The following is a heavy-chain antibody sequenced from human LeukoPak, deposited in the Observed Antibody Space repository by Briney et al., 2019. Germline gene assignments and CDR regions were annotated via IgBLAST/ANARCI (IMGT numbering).Heavy chain of an antibody. J-gene: IGHJ3*01. V-gene: IGHV4-4*02. CDR3: ARHQWVPAFV. CDR1: GYSISSGYW. D-gene: IGHD1-26*01. CDR2: ISHIGST. Sequence: SETLSLTCAVSGYSISSGYWWSWVRQPPGKGLEWIGEISHIGSTNYNPSLKSRVTISGDKSKNHFSLKLSSVTAADTAVYYCARHQWVPAFVWGQGTMVTVSS.